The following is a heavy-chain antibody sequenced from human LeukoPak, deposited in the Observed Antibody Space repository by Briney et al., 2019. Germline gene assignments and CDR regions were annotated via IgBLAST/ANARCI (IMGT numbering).Heavy chain of an antibody. Sequence: SETLSLTCTVSGGSLSSYYWSWIRQPPGKGLEWIGYIYYSGSTNYNPSLKSRVTISVDTSKNQFSLKLSSVTAADTAVYYCARHGYYDSSGYYTIDAFDIWGQGTMVTVSS. D-gene: IGHD3-22*01. V-gene: IGHV4-59*08. CDR2: IYYSGST. J-gene: IGHJ3*02. CDR3: ARHGYYDSSGYYTIDAFDI. CDR1: GGSLSSYY.